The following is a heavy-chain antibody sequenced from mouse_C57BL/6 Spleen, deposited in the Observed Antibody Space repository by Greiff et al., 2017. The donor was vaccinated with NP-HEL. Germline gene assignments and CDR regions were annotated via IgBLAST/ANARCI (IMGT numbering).Heavy chain of an antibody. CDR3: ARPARDAMDY. CDR2: ISGGGGNT. J-gene: IGHJ4*01. V-gene: IGHV5-9*01. CDR1: GFTFSSYT. Sequence: EVHLVESGGGLVKPGGSLKLSCAASGFTFSSYTMSWVRQTPEKRLEWVATISGGGGNTYYPDSVKGRFTISRDNAKNTLYLQMSSLRSEDTALYYCARPARDAMDYWGQGTSVTVSS.